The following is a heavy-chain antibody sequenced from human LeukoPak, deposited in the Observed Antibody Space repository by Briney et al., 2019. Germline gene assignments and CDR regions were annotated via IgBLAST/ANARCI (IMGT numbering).Heavy chain of an antibody. CDR2: IYYSGST. V-gene: IGHV4-59*08. D-gene: IGHD3-16*02. CDR3: ARRMEWGSYRPSLWFDP. CDR1: GGSISSYY. Sequence: SETLSLTCTVSGGSISSYYWSWIRRPPGKGLEWIGYIYYSGSTNYNPSLKSRVTISVDTSKNQFSLKLSSVTAADTAVYYCARRMEWGSYRPSLWFDPWGQGTLVTVSS. J-gene: IGHJ5*02.